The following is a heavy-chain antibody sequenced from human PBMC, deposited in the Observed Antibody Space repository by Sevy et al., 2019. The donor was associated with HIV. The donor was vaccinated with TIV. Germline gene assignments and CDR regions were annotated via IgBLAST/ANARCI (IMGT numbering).Heavy chain of an antibody. Sequence: ASVKVSCKASGYTFTSYGISWVRQAPGQGLEWMGWISAYKGNTNYAQKLQGRVTMTTDTSTSTAYMELRSLRSDDTAVYYGASDDSSSVPDYWGQGTLVTVSS. CDR3: ASDDSSSVPDY. CDR1: GYTFTSYG. J-gene: IGHJ4*02. CDR2: ISAYKGNT. V-gene: IGHV1-18*01. D-gene: IGHD6-6*01.